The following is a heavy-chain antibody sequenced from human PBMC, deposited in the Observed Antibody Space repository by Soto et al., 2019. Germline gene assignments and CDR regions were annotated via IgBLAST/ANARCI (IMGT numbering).Heavy chain of an antibody. CDR1: GFTFSNYA. CDR3: AKRGIAAPHSFEY. Sequence: GGSLRLSCAGSGFTFSNYAMSWVRQAPGKGLEWVSIISVSGGTTFYADSVKGRFTVSRDNSKNTLYLQMSDLRAEDTALYYCAKRGIAAPHSFEYWGQGALVTVSS. D-gene: IGHD6-6*01. J-gene: IGHJ4*02. V-gene: IGHV3-23*01. CDR2: ISVSGGTT.